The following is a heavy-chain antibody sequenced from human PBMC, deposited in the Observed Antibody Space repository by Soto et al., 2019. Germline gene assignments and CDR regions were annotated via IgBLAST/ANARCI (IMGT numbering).Heavy chain of an antibody. CDR1: GFSLYTNGVG. CDR2: IYWDDDK. CDR3: AQRLGQSGRNWDSGAYNA. V-gene: IGHV2-5*02. D-gene: IGHD1-7*01. Sequence: QITLKESGPARVKPTQTLALTCTFSGFSLYTNGVGVGWIRQPPGKALEWLAVIYWDDDKRYNPSLKSRLTIIKDSSKDQVVLMMTNMDPVDTATYYCAQRLGQSGRNWDSGAYNAWGEGTLVTVSS. J-gene: IGHJ3*01.